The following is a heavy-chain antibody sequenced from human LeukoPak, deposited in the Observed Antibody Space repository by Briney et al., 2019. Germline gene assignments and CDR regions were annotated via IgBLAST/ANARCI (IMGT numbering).Heavy chain of an antibody. CDR2: IYTSGST. J-gene: IGHJ5*02. D-gene: IGHD5-18*01. Sequence: SETLSLTCTVSGGSISSYYWSWIRQPAGKGLEWIGRIYTSGSTNYNPSLKSRVTMSVDTSKDQFSLKLSSVTAADTAVCYCARVYSYGSNWFDPWGQGTLVTVSS. CDR3: ARVYSYGSNWFDP. CDR1: GGSISSYY. V-gene: IGHV4-4*07.